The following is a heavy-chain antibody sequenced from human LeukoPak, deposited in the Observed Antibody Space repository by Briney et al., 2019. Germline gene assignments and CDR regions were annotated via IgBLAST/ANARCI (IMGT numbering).Heavy chain of an antibody. D-gene: IGHD3-9*01. CDR1: GGSISSGGYY. CDR3: ARGQLRYFDWLSPSDLDY. Sequence: SETLSLTCTVSGGSISSGGYYWSWIRQPPGKGLEWIGEINHSGSTNYNPSLKSRVTISVDTSKNQFSLKLSSVTAADTAVYYCARGQLRYFDWLSPSDLDYWGQGTLVTVSS. V-gene: IGHV4-39*07. CDR2: INHSGST. J-gene: IGHJ4*02.